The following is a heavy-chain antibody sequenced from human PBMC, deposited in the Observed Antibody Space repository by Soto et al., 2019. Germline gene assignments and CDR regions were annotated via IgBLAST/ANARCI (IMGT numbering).Heavy chain of an antibody. Sequence: GGSLRLSCAASGFIFSKFGMQWVRQAPGKGLEWVAVISDDGSKESYADSVRGRFTTSRDNSMNTLYLQMNSVRAEDTAVYCCAKVGQESAFAYYYYHGMDVWGQGTTVTVSS. CDR2: ISDDGSKE. D-gene: IGHD1-26*01. CDR3: AKVGQESAFAYYYYHGMDV. V-gene: IGHV3-30*18. J-gene: IGHJ6*02. CDR1: GFIFSKFG.